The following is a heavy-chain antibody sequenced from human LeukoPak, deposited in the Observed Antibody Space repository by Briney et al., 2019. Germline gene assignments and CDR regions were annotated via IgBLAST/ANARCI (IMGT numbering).Heavy chain of an antibody. D-gene: IGHD5-24*01. Sequence: SETLSLTCSVSGGSIVSTYHYWAWIRQSPGKGLEWIGSVHYSGETYINPSLKSRVTISVDTSKNHFSLELTSVTAADAAMYFCAREMARNSVGLDLWGQGILVTVSS. CDR1: GGSIVSTYHY. V-gene: IGHV4-39*02. CDR2: VHYSGET. J-gene: IGHJ5*02. CDR3: AREMARNSVGLDL.